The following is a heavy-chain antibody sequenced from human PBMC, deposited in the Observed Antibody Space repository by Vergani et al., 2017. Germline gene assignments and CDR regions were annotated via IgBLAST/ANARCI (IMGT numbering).Heavy chain of an antibody. CDR2: IYNYGNT. Sequence: EVQLVETGGGLIQPGRSLRLSCAASGFSVSSYYMSWVRQAPGKGLEWVSVIYNYGNTYYTDSVKGRFTISRDNSKNTLYLQMNSLRVEDTAVYYCTRDREFGYWGQGAPVTVSS. V-gene: IGHV3-53*02. D-gene: IGHD1-26*01. J-gene: IGHJ4*02. CDR3: TRDREFGY. CDR1: GFSVSSYY.